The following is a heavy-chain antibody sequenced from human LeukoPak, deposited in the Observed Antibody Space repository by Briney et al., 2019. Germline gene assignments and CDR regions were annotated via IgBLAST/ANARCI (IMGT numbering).Heavy chain of an antibody. CDR1: GGTFSSYT. CDR3: ASDPVRYCSSTSCYQKGHYYYYYMDV. V-gene: IGHV1-69*02. J-gene: IGHJ6*03. Sequence: SVKVSCKASGGTFSSYTISWVRQAPGQGLEWMGRIIPILGIANYAQKFQGRVTITADKSTSTAYIELSSLRSEDTAVYYCASDPVRYCSSTSCYQKGHYYYYYMDVWGKGTTVTVSS. D-gene: IGHD2-2*01. CDR2: IIPILGIA.